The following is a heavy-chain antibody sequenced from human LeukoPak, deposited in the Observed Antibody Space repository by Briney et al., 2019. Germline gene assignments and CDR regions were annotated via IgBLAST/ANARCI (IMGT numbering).Heavy chain of an antibody. V-gene: IGHV4-34*01. CDR1: GGSLNDYF. CDR3: ARERVGGNRRDDSSI. D-gene: IGHD1-1*01. J-gene: IGHJ3*02. Sequence: SETLSLTCAVHGGSLNDYFWTWIRQPPGKGLEWIGEINHVGGTNYSPSLRSRVTISIDTSKNQFSLKLTSVTAADTALYYCARERVGGNRRDDSSIWAQGTMVTVSS. CDR2: INHVGGT.